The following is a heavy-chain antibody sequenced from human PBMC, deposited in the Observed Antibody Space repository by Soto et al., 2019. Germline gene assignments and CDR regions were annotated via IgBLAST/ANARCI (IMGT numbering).Heavy chain of an antibody. V-gene: IGHV3-23*01. CDR1: GFTFSSYA. CDR2: ISGSGGST. Sequence: GWSLRLSCAASGFTFSSYAMSWVRQAPGKGLEWVSAISGSGGSTYYADSVKGRFTISRDNSKNTLYLQMNSLRAEDTAVYYCAKYDFWMREFDPWGQGTLVTVSS. CDR3: AKYDFWMREFDP. D-gene: IGHD3-3*01. J-gene: IGHJ5*02.